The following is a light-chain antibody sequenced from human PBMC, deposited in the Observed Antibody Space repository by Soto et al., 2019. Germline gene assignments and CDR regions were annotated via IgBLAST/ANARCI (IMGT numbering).Light chain of an antibody. J-gene: IGKJ4*01. CDR1: QSVSDNY. V-gene: IGKV3-20*01. Sequence: EIVLTQSPGTLSLSPGERATLSCRASQSVSDNYLAWYQQKPGQAPRLLIHGASSRATGTPDRFSGSGSGTDFTLTINSVEPEDFAVYHCQQYATSPLTFGGGTKVEIK. CDR3: QQYATSPLT. CDR2: GAS.